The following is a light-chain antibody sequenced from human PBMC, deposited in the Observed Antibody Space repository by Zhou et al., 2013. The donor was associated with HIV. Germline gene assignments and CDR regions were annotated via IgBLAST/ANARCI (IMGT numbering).Light chain of an antibody. Sequence: DIQMTQSPSTLSASVGDRVTITCRASQSISSWLAWYQQKPGKAPKLLIYKASSLESGVPSRFSGSGSGTEFTLSISSLQPEDFATYYCQQSYSTPPTFGQGTRLEI. CDR2: KAS. CDR1: QSISSW. J-gene: IGKJ5*01. CDR3: QQSYSTPPT. V-gene: IGKV1-5*03.